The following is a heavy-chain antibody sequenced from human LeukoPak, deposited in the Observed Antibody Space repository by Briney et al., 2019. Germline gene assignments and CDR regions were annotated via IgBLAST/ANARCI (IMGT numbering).Heavy chain of an antibody. CDR1: GGSISSYY. J-gene: IGHJ4*02. CDR2: IYYSGST. CDR3: ARQYCSSTSCSFDY. V-gene: IGHV4-59*01. D-gene: IGHD2-2*01. Sequence: PSETLSLTCTVSGGSISSYYWSWIRQPPGKGLEWIGYIYYSGSTNYNPSLKRRVTISVDTSKNQFSLKLSSVTAADTAVYYCARQYCSSTSCSFDYWGQGTLVTVSS.